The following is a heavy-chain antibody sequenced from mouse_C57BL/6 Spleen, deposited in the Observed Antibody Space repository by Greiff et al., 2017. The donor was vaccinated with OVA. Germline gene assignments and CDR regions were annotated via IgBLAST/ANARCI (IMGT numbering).Heavy chain of an antibody. CDR1: GYTFTDYN. CDR2: INPNNGGT. Sequence: VQLQQSGPELVKPGASVKIPCKASGYTFTDYNMDWVKQSHGKSLEWIGDINPNNGGTIYNQKFKGKATLTVDKSSSTAYMELRSLTSEDTAVYYCARPPYYGSSRWYFDVWGTGTTVTVSS. V-gene: IGHV1-18*01. D-gene: IGHD1-1*01. CDR3: ARPPYYGSSRWYFDV. J-gene: IGHJ1*03.